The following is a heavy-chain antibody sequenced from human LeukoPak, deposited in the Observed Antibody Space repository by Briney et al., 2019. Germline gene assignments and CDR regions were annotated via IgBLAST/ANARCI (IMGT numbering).Heavy chain of an antibody. CDR2: ISWNSGSV. CDR1: GFTFDDYA. J-gene: IGHJ6*02. CDR3: AKDIVGAAGNKRGYYYYYGMDV. D-gene: IGHD6-13*01. Sequence: PGGSLRLSCAASGFTFDDYAMHWVRQAPGKGLEWVSGISWNSGSVGYADSVKGRFTISRDNAKNSLYLQMNSLRAEDTALYYCAKDIVGAAGNKRGYYYYYGMDVWGQGTTVTVSS. V-gene: IGHV3-9*01.